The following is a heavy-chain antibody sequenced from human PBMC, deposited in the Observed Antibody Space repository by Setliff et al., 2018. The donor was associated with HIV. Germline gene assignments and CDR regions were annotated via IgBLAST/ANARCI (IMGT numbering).Heavy chain of an antibody. J-gene: IGHJ4*02. D-gene: IGHD5-18*01. V-gene: IGHV3-74*01. Sequence: PGGSLRLSCAASGFTFSSYWMHWVRQVPGKGLVWVSRINSDGSNITYADSVKGRFTISRDNAKKTLYLQMSSLRGEDMALYYCARGYSNGYRIDYWGQGTQVTVSS. CDR2: INSDGSNI. CDR1: GFTFSSYW. CDR3: ARGYSNGYRIDY.